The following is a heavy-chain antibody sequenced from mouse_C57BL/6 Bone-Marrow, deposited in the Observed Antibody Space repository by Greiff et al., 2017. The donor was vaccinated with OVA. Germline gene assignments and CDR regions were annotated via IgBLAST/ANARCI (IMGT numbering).Heavy chain of an antibody. CDR1: GFTFSSYG. Sequence: EVQLQQSGGDLVKPGGSLKLSCAASGFTFSSYGMSWVRQTPDKRLEWVATISSGGSYTYYPDSVKGRFTISRDNAKNTLYLQMSSLKSEDTAMYYCARLDLYWGQGTTLTVSS. CDR2: ISSGGSYT. V-gene: IGHV5-6*01. CDR3: ARLDLY. J-gene: IGHJ2*01.